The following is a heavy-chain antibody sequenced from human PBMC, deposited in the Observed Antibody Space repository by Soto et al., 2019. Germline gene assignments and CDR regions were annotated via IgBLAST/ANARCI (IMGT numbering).Heavy chain of an antibody. CDR1: GYSFTGYY. CDR2: VNPNSGGT. D-gene: IGHD3-3*01. Sequence: ASVKVSCKASGYSFTGYYMHWVRQAPGQGPEWMGWVNPNSGGTNYARKFQGRVTMTRDTSITTAYMELSGLRSDDTAGYYCARDVGPYYDLWTGSPPGYWGEGTLVTVAS. V-gene: IGHV1-2*02. J-gene: IGHJ4*02. CDR3: ARDVGPYYDLWTGSPPGY.